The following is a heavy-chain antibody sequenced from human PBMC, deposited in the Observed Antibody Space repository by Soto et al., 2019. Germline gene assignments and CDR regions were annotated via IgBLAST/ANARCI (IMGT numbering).Heavy chain of an antibody. J-gene: IGHJ6*02. V-gene: IGHV1-69*13. Sequence: SVKVTCKDSGGTFSSYAISWVRQAPGQGLEWMGGIIPIFGTANYAQKFQGRVTITADESTSTAYMELSSLRSEDTAVYYCASITMVRGVPYYYYDMDVWDQRTTPTVSS. CDR1: GGTFSSYA. CDR3: ASITMVRGVPYYYYDMDV. CDR2: IIPIFGTA. D-gene: IGHD3-10*01.